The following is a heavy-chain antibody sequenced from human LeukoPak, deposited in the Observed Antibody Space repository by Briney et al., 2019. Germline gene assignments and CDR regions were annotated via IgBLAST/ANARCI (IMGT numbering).Heavy chain of an antibody. Sequence: ASVKVSCKASGYTFTSYYMHWVRQAPGQGLEWMGWINPNSGGTNYAQKFQGRVTMTRDTSISTAYMELSRLRSDDTAVYYCAREVVAYDSSGLSLGYWGRGTLVTVSS. J-gene: IGHJ4*02. CDR3: AREVVAYDSSGLSLGY. CDR2: INPNSGGT. CDR1: GYTFTSYY. V-gene: IGHV1-2*02. D-gene: IGHD3-22*01.